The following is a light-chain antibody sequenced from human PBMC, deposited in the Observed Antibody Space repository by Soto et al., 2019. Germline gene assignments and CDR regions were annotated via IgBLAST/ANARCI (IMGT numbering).Light chain of an antibody. J-gene: IGKJ1*01. CDR3: QQYNSYPGT. CDR2: DAS. Sequence: DIQMTQSPSTLSASVGDRVTITCRASQSTSSWLAWYQQKPGKAPKLLIYDASSLESGVPSRLSGSGSGTEFTLTISSLQPDDFATYYCQQYNSYPGTFGQGTKV. CDR1: QSTSSW. V-gene: IGKV1-5*01.